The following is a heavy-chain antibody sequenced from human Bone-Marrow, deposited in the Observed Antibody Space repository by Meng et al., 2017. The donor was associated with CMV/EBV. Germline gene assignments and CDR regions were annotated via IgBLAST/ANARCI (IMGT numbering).Heavy chain of an antibody. CDR1: GFTFSSYS. CDR2: IRSKAYGGTT. V-gene: IGHV3-49*04. J-gene: IGHJ4*02. CDR3: TRDRTEYFDY. Sequence: GESLKISCAASGFTFSSYSMNWVRQAPGKGLEWVGFIRSKAYGGTTEYAASVKGRFTISRDDSKSIAYLQMNSLKTEDTAVYYCTRDRTEYFDYWGQGTLVTVSS. D-gene: IGHD4-17*01.